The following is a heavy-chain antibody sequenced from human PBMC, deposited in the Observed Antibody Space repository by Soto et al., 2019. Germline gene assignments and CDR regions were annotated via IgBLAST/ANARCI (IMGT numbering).Heavy chain of an antibody. V-gene: IGHV3-30*18. CDR1: GFTFSSYG. CDR3: AKDGSAVGDYGTDV. D-gene: IGHD2-15*01. Sequence: QVQLVESGGGVVQPGRSLRLSCAASGFTFSSYGMHWVRQAPGKGLEWVAVISYDGSNKYYADSVKGRFTISRDNSKNTLYLQMNSLRAEDTAVYYCAKDGSAVGDYGTDVWRQGTTITVSS. CDR2: ISYDGSNK. J-gene: IGHJ6*02.